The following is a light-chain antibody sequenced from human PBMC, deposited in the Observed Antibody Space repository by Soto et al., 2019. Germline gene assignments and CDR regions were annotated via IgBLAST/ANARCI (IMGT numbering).Light chain of an antibody. V-gene: IGLV2-14*01. Sequence: QSALTQPASVSGSPGQSITISCTGTSSDVSGYNYVSWYQQHPGKAPKLMIYEVSNRPSGVSNRFSGSKSGNTASLTISGLQAEDEADYYCSSYTSSSPLYVFGTGTKVTVL. CDR3: SSYTSSSPLYV. J-gene: IGLJ1*01. CDR2: EVS. CDR1: SSDVSGYNY.